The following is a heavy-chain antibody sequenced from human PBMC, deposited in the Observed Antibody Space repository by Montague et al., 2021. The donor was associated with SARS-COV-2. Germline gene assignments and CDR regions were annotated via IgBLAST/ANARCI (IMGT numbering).Heavy chain of an antibody. CDR2: IYYSGTT. D-gene: IGHD3-3*01. Sequence: SETLSLTCTVSGGSINSYYWNWIRETPGKGLEWIGYIYYSGTTNXNPSLKSRVTISLDTPKNQFSLNLNSVTAADTAIYYCARDQAAKISFKGAFDIWGQGRMVTVSS. V-gene: IGHV4-59*01. CDR1: GGSINSYY. J-gene: IGHJ3*02. CDR3: ARDQAAKISFKGAFDI.